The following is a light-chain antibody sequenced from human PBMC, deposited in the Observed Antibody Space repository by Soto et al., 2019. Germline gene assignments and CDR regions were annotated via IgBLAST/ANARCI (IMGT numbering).Light chain of an antibody. V-gene: IGKV3-11*01. CDR1: QSVSSY. J-gene: IGKJ1*01. CDR3: QQRSNWLWT. Sequence: EIVLPQYPATLSLSPGASATLSCRASQSVSSYVAWYQQKPGQAPRLLIYDASNRATGIPARVRGSVSGTDFTLTISSLEPEEGAVYDGQQRSNWLWTFGQGTKVDIK. CDR2: DAS.